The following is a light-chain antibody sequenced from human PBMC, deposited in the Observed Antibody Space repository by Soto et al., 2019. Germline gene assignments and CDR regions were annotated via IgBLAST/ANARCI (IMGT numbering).Light chain of an antibody. J-gene: IGKJ4*01. Sequence: DIQMTQSPSSLSASVGDRGTITCRASQDISNSLAWYQQKPGKVPKVLIYATSILQSGVPARFSGSGSGTDFTLTISSLQPDDVATYYCQNYNSAPLTFGGGTKVEI. CDR2: ATS. V-gene: IGKV1-27*01. CDR1: QDISNS. CDR3: QNYNSAPLT.